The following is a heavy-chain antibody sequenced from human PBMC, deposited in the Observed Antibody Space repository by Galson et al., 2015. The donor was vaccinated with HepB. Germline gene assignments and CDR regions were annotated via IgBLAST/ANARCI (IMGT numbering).Heavy chain of an antibody. Sequence: QSGAKVKKPGESLKISCKGSGYSFTSYWIGWVRQMPGKGLEWMGIIYPGDSDTRYSPSFQGQVTISADKSISTAYLQWSSLKASDTAMYYCARRIWDQGPGTYYFDYWGQGTLVTVSS. V-gene: IGHV5-51*01. J-gene: IGHJ4*02. CDR2: IYPGDSDT. D-gene: IGHD1-26*01. CDR1: GYSFTSYW. CDR3: ARRIWDQGPGTYYFDY.